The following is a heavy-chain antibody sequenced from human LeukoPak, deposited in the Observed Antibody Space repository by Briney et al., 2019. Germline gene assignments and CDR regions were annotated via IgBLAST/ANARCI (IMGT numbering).Heavy chain of an antibody. CDR2: ISAYNGNT. CDR1: GYTFTTYG. D-gene: IGHD3-10*01. V-gene: IGHV1-18*01. J-gene: IGHJ6*03. Sequence: GASVKVSCRASGYTFTTYGITWVRQAPGQGLEWMGWISAYNGNTSYAQKVQGRVTMTTDTSTSTAYMELRSLRSDDTAVYYCARSGSGSDYYYMDVWGKGTTVTVSS. CDR3: ARSGSGSDYYYMDV.